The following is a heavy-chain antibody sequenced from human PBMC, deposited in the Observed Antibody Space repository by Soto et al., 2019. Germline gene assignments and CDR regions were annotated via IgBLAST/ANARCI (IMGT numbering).Heavy chain of an antibody. J-gene: IGHJ6*03. D-gene: IGHD2-15*01. CDR3: ARHRSYCSGGSCYRETNPSYYYYMDV. CDR1: GGSISGYY. CDR2: IYYSGTA. Sequence: SETLSLTCTVSGGSISGYYWSWIRQPPGKGLAWIGYIYYSGTANYNPSLKSRVTISVDKSKNQFSLKVNSVTAADTAVYYCARHRSYCSGGSCYRETNPSYYYYMDVWGKGTTVTVSS. V-gene: IGHV4-59*08.